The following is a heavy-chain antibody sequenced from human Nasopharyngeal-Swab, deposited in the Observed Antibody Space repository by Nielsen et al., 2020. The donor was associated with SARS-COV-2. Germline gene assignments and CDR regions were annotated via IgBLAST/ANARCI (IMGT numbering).Heavy chain of an antibody. CDR1: GFTFSSSA. Sequence: GESLKISCAASGFTFSSSAMSWVRQAPGKGLEWVSAISGSGGSTYYADSVKGRFTISRDNSKNTLYLQMNSLRAEDTAVYYCAKDRVDAAMEALDYWGQGTLVTVSS. V-gene: IGHV3-23*01. CDR2: ISGSGGST. J-gene: IGHJ4*02. CDR3: AKDRVDAAMEALDY. D-gene: IGHD5-18*01.